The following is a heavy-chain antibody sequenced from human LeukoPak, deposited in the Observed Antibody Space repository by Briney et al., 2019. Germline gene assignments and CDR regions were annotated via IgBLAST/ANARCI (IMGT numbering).Heavy chain of an antibody. Sequence: ASVKVSCKASGYSFTSNVISWVRQAPGQGLEWMGWISAYNGNTNYAQKLQGRVTMTTDTSTSTAYMELRSLKSDDTAVYYCARFGLGKHIEVAGIPFDIWGQGTMVTVSS. D-gene: IGHD6-19*01. V-gene: IGHV1-18*01. CDR1: GYSFTSNV. CDR3: ARFGLGKHIEVAGIPFDI. J-gene: IGHJ3*02. CDR2: ISAYNGNT.